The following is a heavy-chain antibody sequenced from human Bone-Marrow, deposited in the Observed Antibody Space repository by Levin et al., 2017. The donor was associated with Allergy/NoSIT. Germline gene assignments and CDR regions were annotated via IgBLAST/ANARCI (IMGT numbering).Heavy chain of an antibody. CDR1: GGSINSGDHF. D-gene: IGHD5-24*01. CDR2: IYYSRST. Sequence: PSETLSLTCSVSGGSINSGDHFWSWVRQPPGKGLEWIGYIYYSRSTSYSPSLKSRLTISVDTSKNQFSLKLNSVTAADTAVYFCARSGSLAAITGYYFDSWGQGTLVTVSS. V-gene: IGHV4-30-4*01. J-gene: IGHJ4*02. CDR3: ARSGSLAAITGYYFDS.